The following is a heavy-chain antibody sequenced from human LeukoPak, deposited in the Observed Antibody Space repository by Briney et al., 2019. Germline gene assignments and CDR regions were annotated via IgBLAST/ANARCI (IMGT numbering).Heavy chain of an antibody. J-gene: IGHJ3*02. V-gene: IGHV3-74*01. CDR2: ISADGSYT. CDR1: GFNFGGYW. Sequence: GGSLRLSCAASGFNFGGYWMHWVRQAPGKGLVWVTRISADGSYTLYADSVKGRFTISRDNAKNTLFLQMNSLRAEDTAVYYCVTANSGLDIWGQGTTVTVSS. CDR3: VTANSGLDI. D-gene: IGHD1-1*01.